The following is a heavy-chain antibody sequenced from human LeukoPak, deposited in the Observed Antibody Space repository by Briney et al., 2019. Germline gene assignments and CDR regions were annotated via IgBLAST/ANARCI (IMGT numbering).Heavy chain of an antibody. Sequence: SETLSLTCAVYGGSFSGYYWSWIRQPPGKGLEWIGEINHSGSTNYNPSLKSRVTISVDTSKNQFSLKLSSVTAADTAVYYCARTYYDYVWGSYPTVDNWFDPWGQGTLVTVSS. CDR2: INHSGST. CDR1: GGSFSGYY. D-gene: IGHD3-16*02. J-gene: IGHJ5*02. V-gene: IGHV4-34*01. CDR3: ARTYYDYVWGSYPTVDNWFDP.